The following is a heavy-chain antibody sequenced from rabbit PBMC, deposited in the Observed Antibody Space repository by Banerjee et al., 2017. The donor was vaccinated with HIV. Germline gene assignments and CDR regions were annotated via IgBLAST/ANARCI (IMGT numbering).Heavy chain of an antibody. CDR2: IYSPSDTT. CDR3: ARGAGTYYPLYFNL. Sequence: QEQLEESGGGLVKPGGTLTLTCKASGFTISSNAMCWVRQAPGKGLELIACIYSPSDTTWYASWVNGRFTISRSTSLNTVDLKMTSLTGADTATYFCARGAGTYYPLYFNLWGPGTLVTVS. D-gene: IGHD4-2*01. J-gene: IGHJ4*01. V-gene: IGHV1S43*01. CDR1: GFTISSNA.